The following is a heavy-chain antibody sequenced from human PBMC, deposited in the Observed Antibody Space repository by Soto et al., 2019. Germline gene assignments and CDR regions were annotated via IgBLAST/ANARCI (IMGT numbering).Heavy chain of an antibody. Sequence: QVQLVESGGGVVQPGRSLRLSCAASGFTFSTYGMHWVRQAPDKGLEWVAVIWYDGSNKYYADSVRGRFTISRDNSKNTLYLQMNSLRAEDTAVYYCARTDYGDPYYFDYWGQGTLVTVSS. D-gene: IGHD4-17*01. V-gene: IGHV3-33*01. CDR3: ARTDYGDPYYFDY. CDR1: GFTFSTYG. CDR2: IWYDGSNK. J-gene: IGHJ4*02.